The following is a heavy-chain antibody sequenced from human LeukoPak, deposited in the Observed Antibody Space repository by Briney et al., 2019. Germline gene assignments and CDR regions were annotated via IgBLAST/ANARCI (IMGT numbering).Heavy chain of an antibody. J-gene: IGHJ4*02. CDR2: IKQDGSEK. Sequence: PGGSLRLSCAASGFTFSSYLMSWVRQAPGKGLQWVANIKQDGSEKYYVDSVKGRFTISRDNAKNSLYLQMNSLRAEDTAVYYCARAAGGIAAYWGQGTLVTVSS. D-gene: IGHD6-25*01. CDR1: GFTFSSYL. CDR3: ARAAGGIAAY. V-gene: IGHV3-7*01.